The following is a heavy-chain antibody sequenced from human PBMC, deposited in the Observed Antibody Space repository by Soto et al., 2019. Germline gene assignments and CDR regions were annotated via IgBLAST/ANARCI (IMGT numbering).Heavy chain of an antibody. CDR2: INPSGGST. CDR3: AREGLKLEHRPGLDY. J-gene: IGHJ4*02. D-gene: IGHD1-1*01. Sequence: ASVKVSCKASGYTFTSYYMHWVRQAPGQGLEWMGIINPSGGSTSYAQKFQGRVTMTRDTSTSTVYMELSSLRSEDTAVYYCAREGLKLEHRPGLDYWGQGTLVTVSS. V-gene: IGHV1-46*01. CDR1: GYTFTSYY.